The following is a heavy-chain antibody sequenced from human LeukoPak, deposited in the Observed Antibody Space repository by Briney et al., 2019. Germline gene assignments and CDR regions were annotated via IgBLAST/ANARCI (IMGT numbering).Heavy chain of an antibody. CDR3: ARNRWLLPHY. CDR1: GFTFSSYA. J-gene: IGHJ4*02. D-gene: IGHD5-24*01. Sequence: GGSLRLSCAASGFTFSSYAMHWVRQAPGKGLEWVAVISYDGSNKYYADSVKGRFTISRDNSKNTLYLQMNSLRAEDTAVYYCARNRWLLPHYWGQGTLVTVSS. V-gene: IGHV3-30*14. CDR2: ISYDGSNK.